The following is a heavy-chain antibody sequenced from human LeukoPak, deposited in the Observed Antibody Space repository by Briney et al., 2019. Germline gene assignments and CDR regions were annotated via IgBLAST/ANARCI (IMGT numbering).Heavy chain of an antibody. Sequence: GASVKVSCKASGYTFTGYYMHWVRQAPGQGLEWMGWINPNSGGTNYAQKFQGRVTMTRDTSISTAYMELSSLRSEDTAVYYCARSIAARFFVLDAFDIWGQGTTVTVSS. CDR2: INPNSGGT. J-gene: IGHJ3*02. D-gene: IGHD6-6*01. V-gene: IGHV1-2*02. CDR3: ARSIAARFFVLDAFDI. CDR1: GYTFTGYY.